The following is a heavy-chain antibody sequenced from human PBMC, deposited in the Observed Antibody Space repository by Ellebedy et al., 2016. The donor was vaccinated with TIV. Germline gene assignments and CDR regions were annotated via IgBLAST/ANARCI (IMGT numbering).Heavy chain of an antibody. CDR2: IIPILGIA. Sequence: ASVKVSCKASGGTFSSYAISWVRQAPGQGLEWMGRIIPILGIANYAQKFQGRVTITADTSMTTADMELSSLRSEDTAVYYCQAMITGTLGTHFDHWGQGTLVTVSS. J-gene: IGHJ4*02. CDR3: QAMITGTLGTHFDH. CDR1: GGTFSSYA. V-gene: IGHV1-69*04. D-gene: IGHD1-7*01.